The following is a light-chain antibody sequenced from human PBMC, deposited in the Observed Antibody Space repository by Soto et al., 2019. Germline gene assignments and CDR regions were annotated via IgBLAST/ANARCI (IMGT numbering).Light chain of an antibody. CDR3: QQYNSYGT. CDR1: QSISSW. J-gene: IGKJ1*01. CDR2: DAS. V-gene: IGKV1-5*01. Sequence: DIQMTQSPSTLSASVGDRVTITCRSSQSISSWLAWYQQKPGKAPKLLIYDASSLESGVPSRFSGSGSRTEFTLTISSLQPDDFATYYCQQYNSYGTFGQGTKVDIK.